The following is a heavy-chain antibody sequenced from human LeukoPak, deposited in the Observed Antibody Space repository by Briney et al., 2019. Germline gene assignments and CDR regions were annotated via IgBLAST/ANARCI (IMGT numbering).Heavy chain of an antibody. Sequence: KPSETLSLTCTVSGGSISSYYWSWIRQPPGKGLEWIGYIYYSGSTNYNPSLKSRVTISVDTSKNQFSLKLSSVTAADTAVYYCARSGYYDSSGHRQGWFDPWGQGTLVTVSS. CDR3: ARSGYYDSSGHRQGWFDP. J-gene: IGHJ5*02. CDR1: GGSISSYY. D-gene: IGHD3-22*01. CDR2: IYYSGST. V-gene: IGHV4-59*01.